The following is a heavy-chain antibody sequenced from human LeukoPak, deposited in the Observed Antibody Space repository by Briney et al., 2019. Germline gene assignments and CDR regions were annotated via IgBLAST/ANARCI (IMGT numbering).Heavy chain of an antibody. CDR1: GFTFDDYA. J-gene: IGHJ4*02. Sequence: PGGSLRLSCAASGFTFDDYAMHWVRQAPGKGLEWVSGISWNSGSIGYADSVKGRFTISRDNAKNSLYLQMNSLRAEDTALYYCAKGPPGSSWYITPYYFDYWGQGTLVTVSS. D-gene: IGHD6-13*01. CDR3: AKGPPGSSWYITPYYFDY. CDR2: ISWNSGSI. V-gene: IGHV3-9*01.